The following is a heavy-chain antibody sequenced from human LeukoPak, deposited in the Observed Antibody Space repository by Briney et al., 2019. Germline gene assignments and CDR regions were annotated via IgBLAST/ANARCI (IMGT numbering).Heavy chain of an antibody. CDR2: IYPGDSDT. D-gene: IGHD2-2*01. CDR3: ARGAVPVAMDDAFDI. V-gene: IGHV5-51*01. Sequence: GESLKISCKGSGYSFTSYWIGWVRQMPGKGLEWMGIIYPGDSDTRYSPSFQGQVTISADKSISTAYLQWSSLKASDTAMYYCARGAVPVAMDDAFDIWGQGTMVTVSS. J-gene: IGHJ3*02. CDR1: GYSFTSYW.